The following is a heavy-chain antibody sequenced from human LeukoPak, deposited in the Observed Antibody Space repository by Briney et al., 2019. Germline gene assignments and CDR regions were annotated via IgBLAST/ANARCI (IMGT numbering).Heavy chain of an antibody. D-gene: IGHD6-19*01. CDR2: INHSGST. J-gene: IGHJ6*02. Sequence: KPSETLSLTCAVYGGSFSGYYWSWIRQPPGKGLEWIGEINHSGSTNYNPSLKSRVTMSVDTSKNQFSPKLSSVTAADTAVYYCARGRLKQWLVRYADYYYGMDVWGQGTTVTVSS. CDR1: GGSFSGYY. CDR3: ARGRLKQWLVRYADYYYGMDV. V-gene: IGHV4-34*01.